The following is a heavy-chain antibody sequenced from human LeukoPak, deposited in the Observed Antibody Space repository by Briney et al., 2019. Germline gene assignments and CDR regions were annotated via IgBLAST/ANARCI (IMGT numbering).Heavy chain of an antibody. D-gene: IGHD4-11*01. J-gene: IGHJ3*02. Sequence: PGGSLRLSCTASGFTFSDHVMHWVRQAPGKGPEWVALIWHDGSIEHYADSVKGRFTISRDNSKNTLSLQMNSLRLEDTAMYYYASPHSNPQSYAFDIWGQGTMVTVSS. V-gene: IGHV3-30*02. CDR3: ASPHSNPQSYAFDI. CDR2: IWHDGSIE. CDR1: GFTFSDHV.